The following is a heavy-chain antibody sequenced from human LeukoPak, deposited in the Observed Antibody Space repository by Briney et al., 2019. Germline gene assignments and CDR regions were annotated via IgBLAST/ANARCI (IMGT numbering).Heavy chain of an antibody. Sequence: PGGSLRLSCAASGFTFSSYAMSWVRQAPGKGLEWVAYTSYDGSNENYIESVKGRFIISRDNSRNTLHLQMNSLRAEDTALYYCARWDGGDEGRLRYWGQGTLVTVSS. CDR3: ARWDGGDEGRLRY. D-gene: IGHD2-21*02. CDR1: GFTFSSYA. J-gene: IGHJ4*02. CDR2: TSYDGSNE. V-gene: IGHV3-33*08.